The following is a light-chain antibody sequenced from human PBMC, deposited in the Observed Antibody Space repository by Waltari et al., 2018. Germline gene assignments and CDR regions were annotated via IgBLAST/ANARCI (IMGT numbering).Light chain of an antibody. CDR1: SSDVGRFDY. Sequence: QSALTQPPSASGSPGQSVTISCTGTSSDVGRFDYVSWYQQHPGQTPKLLIYNVRQRPAGVPVRFSGSKSGNTASLIVSGRQADDEADYYCSSYAGSNIVFGGGTKLTVL. J-gene: IGLJ2*01. V-gene: IGLV2-8*01. CDR2: NVR. CDR3: SSYAGSNIV.